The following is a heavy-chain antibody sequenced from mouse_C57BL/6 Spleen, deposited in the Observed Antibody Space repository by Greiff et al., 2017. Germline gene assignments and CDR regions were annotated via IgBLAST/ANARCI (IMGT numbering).Heavy chain of an antibody. J-gene: IGHJ2*01. CDR2: INPYKGDT. CDR1: GYSFTGYF. V-gene: IGHV1-20*01. CDR3: AREFPYYYGSFDY. D-gene: IGHD1-1*01. Sequence: EVQLQQSGPELVKPGDSVKISCKASGYSFTGYFMNWVMQSHGKSLEWIGRINPYKGDTFYNQKFKGKATLTVDKSSSTAHMELRSLTSEDSAVYYCAREFPYYYGSFDYWGQGTTLTVSS.